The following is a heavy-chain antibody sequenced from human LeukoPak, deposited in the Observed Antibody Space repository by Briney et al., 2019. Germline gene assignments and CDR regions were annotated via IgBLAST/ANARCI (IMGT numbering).Heavy chain of an antibody. CDR2: FDPEDGET. V-gene: IGHV1-24*01. J-gene: IGHJ6*04. CDR1: GYTLTELS. Sequence: ASVKVSCKVSGYTLTELSMHWVRQAPGKGLEWMGGFDPEDGETIYAQKFQGRVTMTEDTSTDTAYMELSSLRSEDTAVCYCATVTITMVRGVRYGMDVWGKGTTVTVSS. D-gene: IGHD3-10*01. CDR3: ATVTITMVRGVRYGMDV.